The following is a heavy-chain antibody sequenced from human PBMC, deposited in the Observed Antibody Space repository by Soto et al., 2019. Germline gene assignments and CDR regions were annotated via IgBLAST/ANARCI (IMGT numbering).Heavy chain of an antibody. CDR1: GYTFTSYG. D-gene: IGHD6-13*01. V-gene: IGHV1-18*01. CDR2: INANGGNT. CDR3: ARRDSSSPVGMDV. Sequence: ASVKVSCKASGYTFTSYGISWVRQAPGQGLEWMGIINANGGNTSYAQKLQGRVTMTRDTSTSTVYMELSSLRSEDTAVYYCARRDSSSPVGMDVWGQGTTVTVSS. J-gene: IGHJ6*02.